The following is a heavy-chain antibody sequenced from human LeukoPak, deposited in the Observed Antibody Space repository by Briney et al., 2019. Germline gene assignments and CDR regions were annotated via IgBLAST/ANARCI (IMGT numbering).Heavy chain of an antibody. Sequence: ASVKVSCKASGYTFTSYDINWVRQATGQGLEWMGWMNPNSGNTGYAQKFQGRVTMTRNTSISTAYMELSSLRSEDTAVYYCARGSRTMVRGVPLYYFDYWGQGTLVTVS. D-gene: IGHD3-10*01. CDR3: ARGSRTMVRGVPLYYFDY. CDR1: GYTFTSYD. J-gene: IGHJ4*02. V-gene: IGHV1-8*01. CDR2: MNPNSGNT.